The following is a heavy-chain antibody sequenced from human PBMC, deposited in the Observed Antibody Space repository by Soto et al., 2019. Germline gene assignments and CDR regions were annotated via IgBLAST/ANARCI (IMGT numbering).Heavy chain of an antibody. D-gene: IGHD6-19*01. CDR3: ASRSSGWYLDY. Sequence: GSLRLSCAASGFTFSSYAMNWVRQAPGKGLEWVSVISGSGGSTYYADSVKGRFTISRDNSKNTLYLQMNSLRGEDTAVYYCASRSSGWYLDYWGQGTLVIVSS. CDR2: ISGSGGST. V-gene: IGHV3-23*01. CDR1: GFTFSSYA. J-gene: IGHJ4*02.